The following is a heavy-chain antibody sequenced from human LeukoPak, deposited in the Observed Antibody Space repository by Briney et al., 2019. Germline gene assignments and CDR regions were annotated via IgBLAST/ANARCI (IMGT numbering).Heavy chain of an antibody. CDR3: ATVPRSGYYYFDY. CDR2: ISGSGGST. D-gene: IGHD5-12*01. CDR1: GFTFRSYA. V-gene: IGHV3-23*01. Sequence: GGSLRLSCAASGFTFRSYAMTWVRQAPGKGLEWVSFISGSGGSTYYADSVKGRFTISKDKSRNTLFLQMNSLRAEDTAVYYCATVPRSGYYYFDYWGQGTLVTVSS. J-gene: IGHJ4*02.